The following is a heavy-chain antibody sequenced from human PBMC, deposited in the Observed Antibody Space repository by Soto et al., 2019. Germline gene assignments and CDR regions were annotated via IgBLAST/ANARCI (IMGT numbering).Heavy chain of an antibody. D-gene: IGHD3-9*01. CDR2: IYHSGST. V-gene: IGHV4-30-2*01. CDR1: GGSISSGGYS. Sequence: PSETLSLTCAVSGGSISSGGYSWSWIRQPPGKGLEWIGYIYHSGSTYYNPSLKSRVTISVDRSKNQFSLKLSSVTAADTAVYYCARGGTYYDILTGYSTPYYFDFWGQRTLVTVSS. J-gene: IGHJ4*02. CDR3: ARGGTYYDILTGYSTPYYFDF.